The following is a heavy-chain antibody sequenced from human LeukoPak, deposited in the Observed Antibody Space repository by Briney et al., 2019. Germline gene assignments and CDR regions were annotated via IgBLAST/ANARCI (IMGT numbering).Heavy chain of an antibody. D-gene: IGHD4-17*01. CDR1: GFTFSSFA. CDR3: AKNCRGLPDEPFDY. Sequence: GGSLRLSCAASGFTFSSFAMSWVRQAPGKGLEWVSAISGRGDTTYYADSVKGRFTISRDNSKNTLYVQMNSLRAEDTAVYYCAKNCRGLPDEPFDYWGQGTLVTVSS. J-gene: IGHJ4*02. CDR2: ISGRGDTT. V-gene: IGHV3-23*01.